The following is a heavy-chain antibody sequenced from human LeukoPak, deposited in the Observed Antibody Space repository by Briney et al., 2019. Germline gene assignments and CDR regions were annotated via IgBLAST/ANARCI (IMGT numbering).Heavy chain of an antibody. Sequence: PGGSLRLSCAASGFTFSSYSMNWVRQAPGKGLEWVAVISYDGSNKYYADSVKGRFTISRDNSKNTLYLQMNSLRAEDTAVYYCARDGEDVLRFLEWLLYPDYWGQGTLVTVSS. CDR1: GFTFSSYS. CDR3: ARDGEDVLRFLEWLLYPDY. J-gene: IGHJ4*02. D-gene: IGHD3-3*01. CDR2: ISYDGSNK. V-gene: IGHV3-30*03.